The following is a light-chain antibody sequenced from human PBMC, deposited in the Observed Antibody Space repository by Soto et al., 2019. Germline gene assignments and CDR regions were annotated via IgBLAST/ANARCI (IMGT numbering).Light chain of an antibody. J-gene: IGKJ4*01. CDR1: RAIGNY. CDR3: QNYDGAPLT. CDR2: AAF. V-gene: IGKV1-27*01. Sequence: DMQMTQSPSSLSASVGDRVTVTCRASRAIGNYLAWYQQKPGKVPKLLIYAAFTLQSGVPSRFSASGSGTDFTLTISSLKPEDVATYYCQNYDGAPLTFGGGTKVEIK.